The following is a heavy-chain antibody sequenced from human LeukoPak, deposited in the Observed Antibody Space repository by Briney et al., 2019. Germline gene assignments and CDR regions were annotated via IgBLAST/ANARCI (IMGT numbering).Heavy chain of an antibody. J-gene: IGHJ4*02. Sequence: EASVKVSCKVSGYTLTELSMHWVRQAPGKGLEWMGGFDPEDGETIYAQKFQGRVTMTEDTSTDTAYMELSSLRSEDTAVYYCATPNFWSGYCDYWGQGTLVTVSS. CDR3: ATPNFWSGYCDY. CDR1: GYTLTELS. CDR2: FDPEDGET. D-gene: IGHD3-3*01. V-gene: IGHV1-24*01.